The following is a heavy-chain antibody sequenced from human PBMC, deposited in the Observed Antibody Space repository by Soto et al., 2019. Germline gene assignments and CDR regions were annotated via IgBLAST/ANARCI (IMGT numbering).Heavy chain of an antibody. J-gene: IGHJ5*02. CDR1: GFTFSSYS. Sequence: GGSLRLSCAASGFTFSSYSMNWVRQAPGKGLEWVSSISSSSSYIYYADSVKGRFTISRDNAKNSLYLQMNSLRAEDTAVYYCVRDRGYSNNWFDPWGQGTLVTVSS. D-gene: IGHD4-4*01. CDR3: VRDRGYSNNWFDP. V-gene: IGHV3-21*01. CDR2: ISSSSSYI.